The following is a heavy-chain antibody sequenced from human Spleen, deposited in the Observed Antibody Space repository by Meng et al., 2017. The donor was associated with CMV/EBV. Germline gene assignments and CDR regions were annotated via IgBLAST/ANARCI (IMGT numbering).Heavy chain of an antibody. CDR2: ITNSGGST. V-gene: IGHV3-23*01. CDR1: FTFGSYA. CDR3: AKIFKGYCSGGSCYSDY. D-gene: IGHD2-15*01. J-gene: IGHJ4*02. Sequence: FTFGSYAMSWVRQAAGKGLEWVSGITNSGGSTYYADSVRGRFTISRDNSKNTLYLQMNSLRAEDTAVYYCAKIFKGYCSGGSCYSDYWGQGTLVTVSS.